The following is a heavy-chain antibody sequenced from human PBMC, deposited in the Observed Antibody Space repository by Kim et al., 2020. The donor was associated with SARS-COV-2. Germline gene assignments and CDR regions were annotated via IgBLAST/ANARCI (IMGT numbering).Heavy chain of an antibody. V-gene: IGHV3-74*01. D-gene: IGHD3-3*01. Sequence: GGSLRLSCAASGFTFSSYWMHWVRQAPGKGLVWVSRINSDGSSTSYADSVKGRFTISRDNAKNTLYLQMNSLRAEDTAVYYCARAPRNFLEPHYYYYYGMDVWGQGTTVTVSS. CDR1: GFTFSSYW. CDR3: ARAPRNFLEPHYYYYYGMDV. CDR2: INSDGSST. J-gene: IGHJ6*02.